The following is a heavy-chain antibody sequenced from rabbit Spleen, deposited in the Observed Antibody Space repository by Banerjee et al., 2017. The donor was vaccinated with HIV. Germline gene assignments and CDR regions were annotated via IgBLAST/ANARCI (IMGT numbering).Heavy chain of an antibody. D-gene: IGHD2-1*01. CDR2: IYGGDGSST. CDR1: GFSFSNSYY. Sequence: QEQLVESGGDLVQPEGSLTLTCTASGFSFSNSYYMCWVRQAPGKGLEWIACIYGGDGSSTAYANWAKGRFTISKTSSTTVPLQMTSLTAADTATYFCARGSAAMTMVITGYYLSLWGPGTLVTVS. V-gene: IGHV1S45*01. CDR3: ARGSAAMTMVITGYYLSL. J-gene: IGHJ4*01.